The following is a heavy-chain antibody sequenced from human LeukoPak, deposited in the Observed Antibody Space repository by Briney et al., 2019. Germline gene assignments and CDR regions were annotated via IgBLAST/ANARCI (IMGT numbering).Heavy chain of an antibody. V-gene: IGHV3-48*03. J-gene: IGHJ6*02. CDR1: GFTFSSYE. CDR3: AGEKQWLVGRASPAGMDV. Sequence: SGGSLRLSCAASGFTFSSYEMNWVRQAPGKGLEWVSYISSSGSTIYYADSVKGRFTISRDNAKNSLYLQMNSLRAEDTAVYYCAGEKQWLVGRASPAGMDVWGQGTTVTVSS. CDR2: ISSSGSTI. D-gene: IGHD6-19*01.